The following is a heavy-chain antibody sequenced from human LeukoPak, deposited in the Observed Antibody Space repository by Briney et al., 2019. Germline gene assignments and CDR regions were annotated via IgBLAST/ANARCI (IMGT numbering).Heavy chain of an antibody. CDR2: INWNGGST. CDR3: ARDWVAAGGDYMDV. V-gene: IGHV3-20*04. Sequence: GGSLRLSCAASGFTFDDHGMSWVRQAPGKGLEWVSGINWNGGSTGYADSVKGRLTISRDNAKNSLYLQMNSLRAEDTAVYYCARDWVAAGGDYMDVWGKGTTVTISS. D-gene: IGHD6-13*01. J-gene: IGHJ6*03. CDR1: GFTFDDHG.